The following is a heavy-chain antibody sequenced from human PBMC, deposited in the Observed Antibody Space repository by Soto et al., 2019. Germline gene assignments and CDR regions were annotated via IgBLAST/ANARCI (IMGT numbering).Heavy chain of an antibody. CDR3: AKDKRTLRGYGDVWFDT. CDR1: GYTFSTHA. D-gene: IGHD2-21*02. Sequence: KVSCKASGYTFSTHAMHWVRQAPGQSLEWMGWINCANGYTKYSQKFQGRVTITRDASAGTSYMEMISLISADTAVYYCAKDKRTLRGYGDVWFDTWGQGTRGTVSP. V-gene: IGHV1-3*01. J-gene: IGHJ5*02. CDR2: INCANGYT.